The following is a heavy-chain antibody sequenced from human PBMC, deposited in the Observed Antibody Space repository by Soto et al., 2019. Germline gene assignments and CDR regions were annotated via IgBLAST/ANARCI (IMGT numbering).Heavy chain of an antibody. Sequence: PSETLSLTCTVSGGSISSGDYYWSWIRQPPGKGLEWIGYIYYSGSTYNNPSLKSRVIISVDTSKNHFSLKLSSVTAADTAMYYCARGLSGDKVDSWGQGTLVTVSS. CDR1: GGSISSGDYY. J-gene: IGHJ4*02. D-gene: IGHD7-27*01. CDR3: ARGLSGDKVDS. CDR2: IYYSGST. V-gene: IGHV4-30-4*01.